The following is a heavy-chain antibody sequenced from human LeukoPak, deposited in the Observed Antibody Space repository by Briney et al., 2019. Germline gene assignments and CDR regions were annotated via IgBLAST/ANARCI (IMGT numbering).Heavy chain of an antibody. J-gene: IGHJ4*02. CDR3: ARGLRLRGPDGHPLAY. CDR1: GYTFTSYA. D-gene: IGHD3-16*01. Sequence: GASVKVSCKASGYTFTSYAMHWVRQAPGQRLEWMGWINAGNGNTKYSQKFQGRVTITRDTSASTAYMELSSLRSEDTAVYYCARGLRLRGPDGHPLAYWGQGTLVTVSS. CDR2: INAGNGNT. V-gene: IGHV1-3*01.